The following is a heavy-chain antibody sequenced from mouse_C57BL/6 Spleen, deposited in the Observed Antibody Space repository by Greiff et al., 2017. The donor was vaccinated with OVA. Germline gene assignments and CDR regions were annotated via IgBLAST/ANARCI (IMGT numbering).Heavy chain of an antibody. Sequence: EVMLVESGGGLVKPGGSLKLSCAASGFTFSSYAMSWVRQTPEKRLEWVATISDGGSYTYYPDNVKGRFPISRDNAKNNLYLQMSHLKSEDTAMSYCARDGDGFKYYFDYWGQGTTLTVSS. CDR1: GFTFSSYA. CDR2: ISDGGSYT. V-gene: IGHV5-4*01. D-gene: IGHD2-3*01. CDR3: ARDGDGFKYYFDY. J-gene: IGHJ2*01.